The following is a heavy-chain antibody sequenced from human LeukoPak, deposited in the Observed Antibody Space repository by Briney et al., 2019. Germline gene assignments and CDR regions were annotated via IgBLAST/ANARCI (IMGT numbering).Heavy chain of an antibody. CDR1: RYTLTSYG. D-gene: IGHD6-13*01. CDR3: ARRCIAAAGTGYYYYDMGV. V-gene: IGHV1-18*01. CDR2: ISAYNGNT. J-gene: IGHJ6*02. Sequence: ASVSVSCKASRYTLTSYGISWVPQAPGQGLEGMGWISAYNGNTNYAKTLQGRVTITTDTSTSTAYMQLRSLRSDDTAVYYCARRCIAAAGTGYYYYDMGVWGQGATVTVAS.